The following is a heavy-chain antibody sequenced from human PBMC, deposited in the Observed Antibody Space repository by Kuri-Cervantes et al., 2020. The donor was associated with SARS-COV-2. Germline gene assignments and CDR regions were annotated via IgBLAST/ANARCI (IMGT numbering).Heavy chain of an antibody. J-gene: IGHJ6*02. CDR1: GFTFSSYA. CDR2: IKQDGSEK. CDR3: ARDSRYYDFWSGYYEPPTISDGMDV. V-gene: IGHV3-7*03. D-gene: IGHD3-3*01. Sequence: GESLKISCAASGFTFSSYAMHWVRQAPGKGLEWVANIKQDGSEKYYVDSVKGRFTISRDNAKNSLYLQMNSLRAEDTAVYYCARDSRYYDFWSGYYEPPTISDGMDVWGQGTTVTVSS.